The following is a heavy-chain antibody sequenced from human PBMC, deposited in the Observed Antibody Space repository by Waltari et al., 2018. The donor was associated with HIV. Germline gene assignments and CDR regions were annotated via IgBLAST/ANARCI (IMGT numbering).Heavy chain of an antibody. CDR3: ARQPLIQLGGMDV. D-gene: IGHD5-18*01. J-gene: IGHJ6*02. V-gene: IGHV4-59*01. Sequence: QVQLQESGPGLVKPSETLSLTCTVSGGSISSYYWSWIRQPPGKGLEWIGYIYYSGSTNDNPSLKSRVTISVDTSKNQFSLKLSSVTAADTAVYYCARQPLIQLGGMDVWGQGTTVTVSS. CDR2: IYYSGST. CDR1: GGSISSYY.